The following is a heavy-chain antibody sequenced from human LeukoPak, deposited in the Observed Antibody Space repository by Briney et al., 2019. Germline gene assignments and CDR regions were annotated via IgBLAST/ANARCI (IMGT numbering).Heavy chain of an antibody. J-gene: IGHJ4*02. V-gene: IGHV3-48*02. CDR2: ISSSGSTK. D-gene: IGHD3-9*01. CDR1: GFTFSTDN. CDR3: ARDFLTGYFDY. Sequence: QPGGSLRLSCAASGFTFSTDNMNWVRQAPGKGLEWVSYISSSGSTKYYADSVKGRFNISRDNVKNSLFLQMNSLSDDDTAVYYCARDFLTGYFDYWGQGTLVTASS.